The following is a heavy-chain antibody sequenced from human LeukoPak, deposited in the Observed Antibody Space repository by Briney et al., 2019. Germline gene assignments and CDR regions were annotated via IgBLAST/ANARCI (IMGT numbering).Heavy chain of an antibody. CDR1: GGSMSSNSYY. Sequence: SQTLSLTCTVSGGSMSSNSYYWSWIRQPAGKGLEWIGRLYTSESTNYNPSLRSRVTISVDTSKNQFSLKLSSVTAADTAVYYCARMPGNYYYDSSGYFMGIDYWGQGTLVTVSS. CDR3: ARMPGNYYYDSSGYFMGIDY. J-gene: IGHJ4*02. V-gene: IGHV4-61*02. CDR2: LYTSEST. D-gene: IGHD3-22*01.